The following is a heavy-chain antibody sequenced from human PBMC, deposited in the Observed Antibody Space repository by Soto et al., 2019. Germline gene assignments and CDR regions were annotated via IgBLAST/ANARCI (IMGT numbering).Heavy chain of an antibody. CDR3: ARKRGNYFDY. Sequence: SETLSLTCTVSGDSISTFYWSWIRQPPGKGLEWIGYIYYTGSTNYNPSLKSRVTMSVDTSKKQFSLKLSSVTAADTAVYYCARKRGNYFDYWGQGTLATVP. CDR1: GDSISTFY. V-gene: IGHV4-59*01. J-gene: IGHJ4*02. D-gene: IGHD3-10*01. CDR2: IYYTGST.